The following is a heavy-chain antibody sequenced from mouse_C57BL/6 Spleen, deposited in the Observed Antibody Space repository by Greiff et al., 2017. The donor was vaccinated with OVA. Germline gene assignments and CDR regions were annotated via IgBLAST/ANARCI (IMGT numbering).Heavy chain of an antibody. D-gene: IGHD2-1*01. CDR3: ATVLDYGNYVGYFDV. CDR2: IHPSDSDT. Sequence: QVQLQQPGAELVKPGASVKVSCKASGYTFTSYWMHWVKQRPGQGLEWIGRIHPSDSDTNYNQKFKGKATLTVDKSSSTAYMQLSSLTSEDSAVYYCATVLDYGNYVGYFDVWGTGTTVTVSS. V-gene: IGHV1-74*01. CDR1: GYTFTSYW. J-gene: IGHJ1*03.